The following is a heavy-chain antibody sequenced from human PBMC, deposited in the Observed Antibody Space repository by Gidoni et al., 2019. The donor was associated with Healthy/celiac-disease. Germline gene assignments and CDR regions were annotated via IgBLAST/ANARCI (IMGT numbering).Heavy chain of an antibody. Sequence: QLQLQESGPGLVKPSETLSPTCTVSGGSIRSSSYYWGWIRQPPGKGLEWIGSIYYSGSTYYNPSLKSRVTISVDTSENQFSLKLSSVTAADTAVYYCARHLSGSYYALGNWFDPWGQGTLVTVSS. J-gene: IGHJ5*02. D-gene: IGHD1-26*01. CDR2: IYYSGST. CDR3: ARHLSGSYYALGNWFDP. CDR1: GGSIRSSSYY. V-gene: IGHV4-39*01.